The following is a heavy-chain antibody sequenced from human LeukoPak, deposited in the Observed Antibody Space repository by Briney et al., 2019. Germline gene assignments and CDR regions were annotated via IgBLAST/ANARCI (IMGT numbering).Heavy chain of an antibody. V-gene: IGHV4-39*01. D-gene: IGHD2-2*02. CDR2: IYYSGST. Sequence: TPETLSLTCTVSGGSISSSSYYWGWIRQPPGKGLEWIGSIYYSGSTYYNPSLKSRVTISVDTSKNQFSLKLSSVTAADTAVYYCARLTGCSSTSCYSVDYWGQGTLVTVSS. J-gene: IGHJ4*02. CDR3: ARLTGCSSTSCYSVDY. CDR1: GGSISSSSYY.